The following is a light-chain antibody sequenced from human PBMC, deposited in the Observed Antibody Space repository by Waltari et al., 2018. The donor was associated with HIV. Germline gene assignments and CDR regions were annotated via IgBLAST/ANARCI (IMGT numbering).Light chain of an antibody. CDR1: SSDVGGYNY. CDR2: EVS. V-gene: IGLV2-14*01. Sequence: QSALTQPASVSGSPGQSITISCTGTSSDVGGYNYVSWYQQHPGKAPKLMIYEVSNRPSAVSIRFSGSTSGNTASLTISGLQAEDEADYYCSSYTSSSPPYVVFGGGTKLTVL. CDR3: SSYTSSSPPYVV. J-gene: IGLJ2*01.